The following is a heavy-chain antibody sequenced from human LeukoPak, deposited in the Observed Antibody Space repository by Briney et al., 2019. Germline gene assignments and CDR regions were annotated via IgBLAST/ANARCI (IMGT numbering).Heavy chain of an antibody. CDR3: ARGDKQLIFERRKGGFDP. V-gene: IGHV3-30*04. CDR1: GLTFSSYA. CDR2: ISHDVHNI. D-gene: IGHD2-2*01. Sequence: GGSLRLSCAASGLTFSSYAMHWVRQAAGNGLEWGAVISHDVHNIYHADSVKYRFTIARDNSKYMVYLQLNSLRAEDTAVYYCARGDKQLIFERRKGGFDPWGQGTLLTVSS. J-gene: IGHJ5*02.